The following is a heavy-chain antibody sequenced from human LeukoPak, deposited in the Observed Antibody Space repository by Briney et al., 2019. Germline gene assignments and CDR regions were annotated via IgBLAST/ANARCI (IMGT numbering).Heavy chain of an antibody. CDR1: GFTFDDYA. V-gene: IGHV3-9*01. CDR2: ISWNSGSI. D-gene: IGHD6-19*01. J-gene: IGHJ4*02. Sequence: GGSLRLSCAASGFTFDDYAMHWVRQAPGKGLEWVSGISWNSGSIGYADSVKGRFTISRDNAKNSLYLQMNSLRAEDTAVYYCAKLIIAVAGTDYWGQGTLVTVSS. CDR3: AKLIIAVAGTDY.